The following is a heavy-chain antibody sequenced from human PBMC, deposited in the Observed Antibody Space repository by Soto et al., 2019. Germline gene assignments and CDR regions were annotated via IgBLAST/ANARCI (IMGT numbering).Heavy chain of an antibody. V-gene: IGHV3-23*01. J-gene: IGHJ4*02. Sequence: GGSLRLSCAASGFTFSSYAMSWVRQAPGKGLEWVSAISGSGGSTYYADSVKGRFTISRDNSKNTLYLQMNSLRAEDTAVYYCAKDGSMGYDFWSGYHVQGIDYWGQGTLVTVS. CDR1: GFTFSSYA. D-gene: IGHD3-3*01. CDR2: ISGSGGST. CDR3: AKDGSMGYDFWSGYHVQGIDY.